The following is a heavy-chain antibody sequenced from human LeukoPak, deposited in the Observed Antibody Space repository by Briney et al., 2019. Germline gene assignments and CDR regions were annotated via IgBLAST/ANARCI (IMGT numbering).Heavy chain of an antibody. CDR3: ARVWSGYYSDY. Sequence: SVKVSCKASGFTFTSSAVQWVRQARGQRLEWIGWIVVGSGNTNYAQKFQGRVTMTRDTSTSTVYMELSSLRSEDTAVYYCARVWSGYYSDYWGQGTLVTVSS. J-gene: IGHJ4*02. CDR2: IVVGSGNT. CDR1: GFTFTSSA. V-gene: IGHV1-58*01. D-gene: IGHD3-3*01.